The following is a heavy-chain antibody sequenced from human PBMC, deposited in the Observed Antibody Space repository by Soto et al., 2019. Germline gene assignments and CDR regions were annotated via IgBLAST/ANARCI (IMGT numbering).Heavy chain of an antibody. D-gene: IGHD3-3*01. CDR3: AKDTDYDFWSGHNWFDP. CDR1: GFTFDDYA. V-gene: IGHV3-9*01. Sequence: GGSLRLSCAASGFTFDDYAMHWVRQAPGKGLEWVSGISWNSGSIGYADSVKGRFTISRDNAKNSLYLQMNSLRAEDTALYYCAKDTDYDFWSGHNWFDPWGQGTLVTVSS. CDR2: ISWNSGSI. J-gene: IGHJ5*02.